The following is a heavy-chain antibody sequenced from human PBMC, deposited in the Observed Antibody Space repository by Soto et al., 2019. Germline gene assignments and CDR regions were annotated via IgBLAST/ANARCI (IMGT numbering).Heavy chain of an antibody. J-gene: IGHJ4*02. D-gene: IGHD2-21*02. CDR3: ARDKRRSMVVTYGGFDY. CDR1: GGTFSSYA. Sequence: QVQLVQSGAEVKKPGSSVKVSCKASGGTFSSYAISWVRQSPGQGLEWMGGIIPIFGTANYAQKFQGRVTITSDESTSTAYMELSSLRSEDTAVYYCARDKRRSMVVTYGGFDYWGQGTLVTVSS. CDR2: IIPIFGTA. V-gene: IGHV1-69*01.